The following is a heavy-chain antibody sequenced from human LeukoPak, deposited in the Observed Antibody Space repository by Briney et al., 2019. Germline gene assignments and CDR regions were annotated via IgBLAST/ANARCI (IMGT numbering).Heavy chain of an antibody. CDR2: INPNSGVT. D-gene: IGHD2-21*01. Sequence: ASVKVSCKTSGYTFTDYYMHWVRQALGQGLEWMGWINPNSGVTSSAQKFQGRVTMTRDTSITTVYMEVRWLTSDDTAIYYCARADRLDGAPYLIGPWGQGTLVTVSS. CDR1: GYTFTDYY. V-gene: IGHV1-2*02. CDR3: ARADRLDGAPYLIGP. J-gene: IGHJ5*02.